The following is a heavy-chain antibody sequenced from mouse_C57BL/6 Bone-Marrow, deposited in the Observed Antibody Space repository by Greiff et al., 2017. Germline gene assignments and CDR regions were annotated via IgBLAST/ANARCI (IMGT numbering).Heavy chain of an antibody. CDR2: IYPGDGDT. J-gene: IGHJ3*01. CDR3: ARCSFAY. CDR1: GYAFSSSW. V-gene: IGHV1-82*01. Sequence: VQLQQSGPELVKPGASVKISCKASGYAFSSSWMNWVQQRPGKGLEWIGRIYPGDGDTNYNGKFKGKATLTADKSSSTAYMQLSSLTSEDSAVYFCARCSFAYWGQGTLVTVSA.